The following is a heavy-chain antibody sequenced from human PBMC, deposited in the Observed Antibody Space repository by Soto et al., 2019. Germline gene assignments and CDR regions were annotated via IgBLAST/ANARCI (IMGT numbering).Heavy chain of an antibody. J-gene: IGHJ4*02. V-gene: IGHV4-39*01. CDR2: IYFSGST. CDR1: GDSINSTSYY. Sequence: PSETLSLTCIVSGDSINSTSYYWGWIRQPPGQGLEWIASIYFSGSTYNNPSLKSRLTVSVDTSKSQFSLKLSSVTAADTALYYCARQRIVAAGTFVDYWGQVSLVPVSS. CDR3: ARQRIVAAGTFVDY. D-gene: IGHD6-13*01.